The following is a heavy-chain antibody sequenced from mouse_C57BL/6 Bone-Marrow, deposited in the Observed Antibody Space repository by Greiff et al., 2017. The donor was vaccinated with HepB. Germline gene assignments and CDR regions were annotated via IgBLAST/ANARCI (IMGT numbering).Heavy chain of an antibody. V-gene: IGHV5-2*01. D-gene: IGHD2-2*01. Sequence: EVKVVESGGGLVQPGESLKLSCESYEYEFPSHDMSWVRKTPEKRLELVAAINSDGGSTYYPDTMERRFIISRDNTKKTLYLQMSSLRSEDTALYYCARQNGYSYFDYWGRGTTLTVSS. CDR3: ARQNGYSYFDY. J-gene: IGHJ2*01. CDR1: EYEFPSHD. CDR2: INSDGGST.